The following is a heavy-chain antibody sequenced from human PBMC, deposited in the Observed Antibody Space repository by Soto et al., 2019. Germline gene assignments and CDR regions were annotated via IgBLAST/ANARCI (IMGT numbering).Heavy chain of an antibody. CDR3: GRGLGGGWYYFDY. J-gene: IGHJ4*02. Sequence: QGQLVQSGVEVKKPGASVKVSCKASGYSFISYGIGWVRQAPGQGLEWMGWITVNSGNTNYPQKFQGRVTMTTDTPTSTAYMELRSLTSDDTAVYYCGRGLGGGWYYFDYWGPGTLVTGSS. D-gene: IGHD6-19*01. CDR2: ITVNSGNT. V-gene: IGHV1-18*04. CDR1: GYSFISYG.